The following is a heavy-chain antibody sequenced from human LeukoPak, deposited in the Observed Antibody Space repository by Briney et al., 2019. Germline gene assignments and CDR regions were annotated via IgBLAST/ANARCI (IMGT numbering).Heavy chain of an antibody. V-gene: IGHV4-34*01. CDR1: GGSFSGYY. D-gene: IGHD3-10*01. CDR2: INHNGST. CDR3: ARLAYGSGSYHY. Sequence: NPSETLSLTCAVYGGSFSGYYWSWIRQPPGKGLEWIGEINHNGSTNYNPSLKSRVTISVDTSKNQFSLKLSSVTAADTAVYYCARLAYGSGSYHYWGQGTLVTVSS. J-gene: IGHJ4*02.